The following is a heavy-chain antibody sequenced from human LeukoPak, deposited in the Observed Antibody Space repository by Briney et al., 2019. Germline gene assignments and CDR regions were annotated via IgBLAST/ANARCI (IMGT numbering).Heavy chain of an antibody. CDR3: ARLGYSGSYRSPCDY. V-gene: IGHV5-51*01. Sequence: GESLKISCKGSGYSFTSYWIGWGRQMPGKGLEWMGIIYPGDSDTRYSPSFQGQVTISADKSISTAYLQWSSLKASDTAMYYCARLGYSGSYRSPCDYWGQGTLVTVSS. J-gene: IGHJ4*02. D-gene: IGHD1-26*01. CDR2: IYPGDSDT. CDR1: GYSFTSYW.